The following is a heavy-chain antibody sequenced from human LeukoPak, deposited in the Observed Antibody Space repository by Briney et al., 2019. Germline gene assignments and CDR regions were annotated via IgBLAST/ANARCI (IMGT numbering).Heavy chain of an antibody. CDR1: GFTFSSYA. V-gene: IGHV3-30*04. CDR3: ARDGAILGGDYYYYMDV. D-gene: IGHD3-10*01. J-gene: IGHJ6*03. CDR2: ISYDGSNK. Sequence: GGSLRLSCAASGFTFSSYAMHWVRQAPGKGLEWVALISYDGSNKYYADSVKGRFTISRDNSKNTLYLQMNSLRAEDTAVYYCARDGAILGGDYYYYMDVWGKGTTVTVSS.